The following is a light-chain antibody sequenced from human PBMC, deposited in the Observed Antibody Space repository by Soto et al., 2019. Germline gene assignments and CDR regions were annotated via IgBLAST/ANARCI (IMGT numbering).Light chain of an antibody. CDR1: SSDVGGYNY. CDR3: SSYTSSSTRV. Sequence: QSALTQPASVSGSSGQSIAISCTGTSSDVGGYNYVSWHQQHPGKAPKLMIYDVSNRPSGVSNRFSGSKSGNTASLTISGLQAEDEADYYCSSYTSSSTRVFGTGTKLTVL. CDR2: DVS. J-gene: IGLJ1*01. V-gene: IGLV2-14*01.